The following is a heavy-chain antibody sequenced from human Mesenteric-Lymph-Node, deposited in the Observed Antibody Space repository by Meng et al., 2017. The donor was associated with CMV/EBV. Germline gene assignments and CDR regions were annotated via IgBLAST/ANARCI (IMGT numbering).Heavy chain of an antibody. CDR2: IRYDGSNK. D-gene: IGHD3-3*01. CDR3: AKGSTVLRFLEWMGDY. V-gene: IGHV3-30*02. CDR1: GFTFSSYG. Sequence: GGSLRLSCAASGFTFSSYGMHWVRQAPGKGLEWVAFIRYDGSNKYYADSVKGRFTISRDNSKNTLYLQMNSLRAEDTAVYYCAKGSTVLRFLEWMGDYWGQGTLVTVSS. J-gene: IGHJ4*02.